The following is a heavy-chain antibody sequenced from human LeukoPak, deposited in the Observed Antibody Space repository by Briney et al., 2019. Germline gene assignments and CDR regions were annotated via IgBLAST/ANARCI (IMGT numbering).Heavy chain of an antibody. J-gene: IGHJ6*04. CDR1: GYTFTANY. CDR3: ARAEGVVRPRYMDV. Sequence: ASVKVSCKASGYTFTANYMHWVRQAPGQGLEWMGWISPKSGGTNYAQKFQGRVTMTRDTSISTAYMELTGLKSDDTAVYYCARAEGVVRPRYMDVWGKGTTVTASS. CDR2: ISPKSGGT. V-gene: IGHV1-2*02. D-gene: IGHD4-23*01.